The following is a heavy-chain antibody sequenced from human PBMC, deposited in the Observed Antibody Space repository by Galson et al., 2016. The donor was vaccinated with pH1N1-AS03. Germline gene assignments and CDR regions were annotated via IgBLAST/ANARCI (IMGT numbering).Heavy chain of an antibody. CDR3: ARAPPYSGSLYYFDS. V-gene: IGHV3-64*04. J-gene: IGHJ4*02. CDR1: GFTFSTNA. Sequence: SLRLSCAASGFTFSTNAMHWVRQAPGKGLEYVSAISGNGNNTYYTDSVKGRFTISRDNAKNSLYLQMNSLRPEDTALYYCARAPPYSGSLYYFDSWGQGALVTVSS. CDR2: ISGNGNNT. D-gene: IGHD1-26*01.